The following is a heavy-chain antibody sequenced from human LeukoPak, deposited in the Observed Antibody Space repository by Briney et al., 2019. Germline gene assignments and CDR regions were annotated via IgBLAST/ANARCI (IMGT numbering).Heavy chain of an antibody. Sequence: PGGSLRLSCAASGFTFSSYGMHWVRQAPGKGLEWVAFISYDGRDKYYAAPVKGRFTISRDNPKDTLYLQMNSLRAADTAVYYCAKDYDYVWGSFRHIDYWGQGTLVTVSS. V-gene: IGHV3-30*18. CDR1: GFTFSSYG. J-gene: IGHJ4*02. CDR3: AKDYDYVWGSFRHIDY. D-gene: IGHD3-16*02. CDR2: ISYDGRDK.